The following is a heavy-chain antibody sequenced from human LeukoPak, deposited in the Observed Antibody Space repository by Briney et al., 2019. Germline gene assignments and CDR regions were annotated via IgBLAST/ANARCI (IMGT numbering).Heavy chain of an antibody. V-gene: IGHV4-39*07. CDR3: AKSLWVNGGPFDY. Sequence: PSETLSLTCTVSGGSISNSDYYWGWVRQPPGAGLEWIGSIHQSVVTYYNPSFRSRVTMSVDTSASQFSLKLTPVTAADTAVYYCAKSLWVNGGPFDYWGQGILVTVSA. D-gene: IGHD3-16*01. CDR1: GGSISNSDYY. CDR2: IHQSVVT. J-gene: IGHJ4*02.